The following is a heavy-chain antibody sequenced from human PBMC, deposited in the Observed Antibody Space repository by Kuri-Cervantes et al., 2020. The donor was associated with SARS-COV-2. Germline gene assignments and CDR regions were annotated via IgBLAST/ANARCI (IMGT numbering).Heavy chain of an antibody. Sequence: ASVKVSCKVSGYTFTELSMHWVRQAPGKGLEWMGGFDPEDGETIYAQKFQGRVTMTEDTSTDTAYMELSSLRSEDTAVYYCATARFQWELLPLSSWGQGTLVTVSS. V-gene: IGHV1-24*01. CDR1: GYTFTELS. J-gene: IGHJ5*02. D-gene: IGHD1-26*01. CDR3: ATARFQWELLPLSS. CDR2: FDPEDGET.